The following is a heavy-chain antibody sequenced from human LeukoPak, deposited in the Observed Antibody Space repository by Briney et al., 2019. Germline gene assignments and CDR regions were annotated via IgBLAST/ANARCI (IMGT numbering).Heavy chain of an antibody. V-gene: IGHV3-9*01. D-gene: IGHD3-10*01. J-gene: IGHJ4*02. CDR3: AKEYYYGSGSYGGFDY. CDR1: GFTFDDYA. Sequence: GGSLRLSCAASGFTFDDYAMHWVRQAPGKGLEWVSGISWNSGSIGYADSVKGRFTISRDNAKNSLYLQMNSLRAEGTALYYCAKEYYYGSGSYGGFDYWGQGTLVTVSS. CDR2: ISWNSGSI.